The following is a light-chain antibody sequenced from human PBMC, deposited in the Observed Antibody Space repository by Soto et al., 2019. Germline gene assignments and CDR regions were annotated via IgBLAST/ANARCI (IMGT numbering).Light chain of an antibody. CDR1: QSVSSSS. V-gene: IGKV3-20*01. Sequence: ENVLTQSPGTLSLSPGERATLFCRASQSVSSSSLAWYQQKPGQAPRLLMYGASSRATGIPDRFSGSGSGTDFTLTISRLEPEDFAVYHCQQYGDSPLTFGGGTKVDIK. CDR3: QQYGDSPLT. J-gene: IGKJ4*01. CDR2: GAS.